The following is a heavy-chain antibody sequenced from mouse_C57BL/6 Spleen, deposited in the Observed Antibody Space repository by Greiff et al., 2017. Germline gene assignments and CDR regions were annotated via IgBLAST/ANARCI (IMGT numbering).Heavy chain of an antibody. CDR1: GFNIKDYY. CDR3: TTMYDYDVAWFAD. V-gene: IGHV14-1*01. D-gene: IGHD2-4*01. CDR2: IDPEDGDT. Sequence: EVQLQQPGAELVRPGASVKLSCTASGFNIKDYYMHWVKQRPEQGLEWIGRIDPEDGDTDYAPKFQGKATMTADTSSNTAYLQLSSLTSEDTAVYYCTTMYDYDVAWFADWGQGTLVTVSA. J-gene: IGHJ3*01.